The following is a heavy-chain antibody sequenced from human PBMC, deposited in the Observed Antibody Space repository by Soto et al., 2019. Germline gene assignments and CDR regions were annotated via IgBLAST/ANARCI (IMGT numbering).Heavy chain of an antibody. CDR3: AKGGRQWLVTSDFNY. V-gene: IGHV3-30*18. CDR1: GFTFSDYA. Sequence: VQLVESGGGVVQPGRSLRLSCAASGFTFSDYAMHWVRQAPGKGLEWVAVVSHDGRNTHYADSVKGRFTISRDSSKNPVSLEKTGLRAEDTAVYYCAKGGRQWLVTSDFNYWGQGALVTVSS. CDR2: VSHDGRNT. D-gene: IGHD6-19*01. J-gene: IGHJ4*02.